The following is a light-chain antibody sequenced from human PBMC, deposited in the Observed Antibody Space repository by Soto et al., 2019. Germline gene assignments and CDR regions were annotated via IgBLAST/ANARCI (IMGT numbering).Light chain of an antibody. CDR2: KVS. J-gene: IGKJ5*01. V-gene: IGKV2-30*02. CDR1: QSLVHSDGIAY. CDR3: MQGTHWPIT. Sequence: ALPKSPLSLPVTVGQPASSYCRSNQSLVHSDGIAYFSWFQQRPGRSPRRLIYKVSNRDSGVPARFSGSGSGTDFALKISRVEAEDVGVYYCMQGTHWPITFGQGTRLEIK.